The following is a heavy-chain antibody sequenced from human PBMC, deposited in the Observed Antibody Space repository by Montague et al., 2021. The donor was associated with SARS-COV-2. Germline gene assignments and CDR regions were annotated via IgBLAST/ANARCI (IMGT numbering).Heavy chain of an antibody. CDR3: ARLRFLEWSLWFPVSYMDV. D-gene: IGHD3-3*01. CDR1: GGSISSYY. J-gene: IGHJ6*03. CDR2: IYYSGST. V-gene: IGHV4-59*01. Sequence: SETLSLTCTVSGGSISSYYWSWIRQPPGKGLEWIGYIYYSGSTNYNPSLKSRVTISVDTSKNQFSLKLSSVTAADTAVYYCARLRFLEWSLWFPVSYMDVRGKGTTVTVSS.